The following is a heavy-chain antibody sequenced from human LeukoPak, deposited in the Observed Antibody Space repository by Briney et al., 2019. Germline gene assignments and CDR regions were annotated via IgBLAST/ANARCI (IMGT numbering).Heavy chain of an antibody. CDR3: ARDHGQQLLPESFDY. Sequence: ASVKVSCKASGYIFTSYGISWVRQAPGQGLEWMGWISAYNGNTNYAQKLQGRVTMTTDTSTSTAYMELRSLRSDDTAVYYCARDHGQQLLPESFDYWGQGTLVTVSS. V-gene: IGHV1-18*01. CDR1: GYIFTSYG. D-gene: IGHD6-13*01. J-gene: IGHJ4*02. CDR2: ISAYNGNT.